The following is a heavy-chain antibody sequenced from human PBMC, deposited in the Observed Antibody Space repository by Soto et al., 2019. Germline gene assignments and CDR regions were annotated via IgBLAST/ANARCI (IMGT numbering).Heavy chain of an antibody. CDR3: AKELPYYDLWSGYTDY. Sequence: EVQLLESGGGLVQPGGSLRLSCAASGFTFSSYAMSWVRQAPGKGLEWVSAISGSGGSTYYAVSVKGRFTISRDNSKNTLYQKINSLRAEDKAEYYCAKELPYYDLWSGYTDYWGQGTLVTVSS. D-gene: IGHD3-3*01. CDR2: ISGSGGST. V-gene: IGHV3-23*01. CDR1: GFTFSSYA. J-gene: IGHJ4*02.